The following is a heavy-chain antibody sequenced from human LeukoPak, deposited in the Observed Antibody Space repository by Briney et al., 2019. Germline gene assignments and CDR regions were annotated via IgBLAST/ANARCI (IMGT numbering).Heavy chain of an antibody. CDR2: INPNSGGT. J-gene: IGHJ6*02. D-gene: IGHD3-10*01. CDR1: GGTFSSYA. CDR3: VREVTMVRGVITFYHYNGMDV. V-gene: IGHV1-2*02. Sequence: ASVKVSCKASGGTFSSYAISWVRQAPGQGLEWMGWINPNSGGTNYAQKFQGRVTMTRDTSISTAYMELSRLRSDDTAVYYCVREVTMVRGVITFYHYNGMDVWGQGTAVTVSS.